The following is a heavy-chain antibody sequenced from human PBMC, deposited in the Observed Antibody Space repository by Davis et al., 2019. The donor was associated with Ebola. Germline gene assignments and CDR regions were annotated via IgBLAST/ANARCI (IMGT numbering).Heavy chain of an antibody. CDR3: ARDTIAVAGTALFYYYYGMDV. J-gene: IGHJ6*02. V-gene: IGHV3-7*03. Sequence: GESLKISCAASGFTFSSYWMSWVRQAPGKGLEWVANIKQDGGEKYYVDSVKGRFTISRDNAKNSLYLQMNSLRAEDTAVYYCARDTIAVAGTALFYYYYGMDVWGQGTTVTVSS. CDR1: GFTFSSYW. D-gene: IGHD6-19*01. CDR2: IKQDGGEK.